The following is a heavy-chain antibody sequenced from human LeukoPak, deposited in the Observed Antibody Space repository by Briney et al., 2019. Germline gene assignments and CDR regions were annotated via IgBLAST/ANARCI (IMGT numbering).Heavy chain of an antibody. J-gene: IGHJ6*03. CDR1: GFTFSSYS. CDR3: ARFAAAGDYYYYMDV. Sequence: GGSLRLSCAASGFTFSSYSMNWVRQAPGKGLEWVSSISSSSSYIYYADSVKGRFTISRDNAKNSLYLQMNSLRAEDTAVYYCARFAAAGDYYYYMDVWGKGTTVTVSS. V-gene: IGHV3-21*01. CDR2: ISSSSSYI. D-gene: IGHD6-13*01.